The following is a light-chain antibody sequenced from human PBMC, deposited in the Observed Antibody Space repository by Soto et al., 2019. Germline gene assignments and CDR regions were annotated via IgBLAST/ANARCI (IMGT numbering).Light chain of an antibody. Sequence: DIQMTQSPSSLSASVGERVTITCRASQTISSYLNWYQQKPGKAPNLLIYAASSLQSGVPSRFSGSGSGTDFTLTISSLQPEDFATYYCQQSYSTPITFGQGTRLEIK. J-gene: IGKJ5*01. CDR3: QQSYSTPIT. CDR2: AAS. V-gene: IGKV1-39*01. CDR1: QTISSY.